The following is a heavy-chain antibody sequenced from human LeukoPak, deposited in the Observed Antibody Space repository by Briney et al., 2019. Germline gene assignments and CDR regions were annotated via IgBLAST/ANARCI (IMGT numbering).Heavy chain of an antibody. D-gene: IGHD5-18*01. J-gene: IGHJ4*02. Sequence: SETLSLTCTVSGGSISSSSYYWGWIRQPPGKGLEWLGSIYYSGSTNYNPSLKSRVTISVDTSKNQLSLTLSSVTAADTAVYYCARHFSSYGAFSFDSWGQGTLVTVSS. CDR3: ARHFSSYGAFSFDS. CDR1: GGSISSSSYY. V-gene: IGHV4-39*01. CDR2: IYYSGST.